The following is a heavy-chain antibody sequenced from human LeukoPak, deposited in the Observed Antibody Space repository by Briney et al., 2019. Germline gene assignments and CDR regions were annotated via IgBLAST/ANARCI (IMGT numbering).Heavy chain of an antibody. V-gene: IGHV4-39*01. J-gene: IGHJ3*02. Sequence: TSETLSLTCTVSGGSISSSSYYWGWIRQPPGKGLEWIGSIYYSGSTYYNPSLKSRVTISVDTSKNQFSLKLSSVTAADTAVYYCARGEDNNWNDEDAFDIWGQGTMVTVSS. CDR3: ARGEDNNWNDEDAFDI. CDR2: IYYSGST. CDR1: GGSISSSSYY. D-gene: IGHD1-1*01.